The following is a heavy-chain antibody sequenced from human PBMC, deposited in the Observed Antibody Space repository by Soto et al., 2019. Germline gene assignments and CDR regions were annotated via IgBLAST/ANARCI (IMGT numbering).Heavy chain of an antibody. CDR1: GGSFSGYY. CDR2: INHSGST. J-gene: IGHJ5*02. V-gene: IGHV4-34*01. D-gene: IGHD3-22*01. Sequence: SETLSLTCAVYGGSFSGYYWSWIRQPPGKGLEWIGEINHSGSTNYNPSLKSRVTISVDTSKNQFSLKLSSVTAADTAVYYGARGFDHYDSSGYYYNWFDPWGQGTLVTVSS. CDR3: ARGFDHYDSSGYYYNWFDP.